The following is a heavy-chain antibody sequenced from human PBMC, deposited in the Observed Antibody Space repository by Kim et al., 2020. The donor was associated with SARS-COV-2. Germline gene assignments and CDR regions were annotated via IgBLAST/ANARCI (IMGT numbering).Heavy chain of an antibody. Sequence: SETLSLTCTVSGGSISSYYWSWIRQPPGKGLEWIGYIYYSGSTNYNPSLKSRVTISVDTSKNQFSLKLSSVTAADTAVYYCARGRYSGYELPGITMIVVNGRKTWYFDLWGRGTLVTVSS. CDR3: ARGRYSGYELPGITMIVVNGRKTWYFDL. CDR1: GGSISSYY. J-gene: IGHJ2*01. V-gene: IGHV4-59*13. D-gene: IGHD3-22*01. CDR2: IYYSGST.